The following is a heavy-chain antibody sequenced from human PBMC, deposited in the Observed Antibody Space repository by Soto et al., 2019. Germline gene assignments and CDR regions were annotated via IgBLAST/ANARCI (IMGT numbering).Heavy chain of an antibody. J-gene: IGHJ6*02. Sequence: QVQLVQSGAEVKKPGSSVKVSCKASGGTFSSYAISWVRQAPGQGLEWMGGIIPIFGTANYAQKFQGRVTITADEPTSTAYMELSSQRAEDTAVYYCARGEGVYAVTPKNGMDVWGQGTTVTVSS. D-gene: IGHD1-26*01. CDR3: ARGEGVYAVTPKNGMDV. CDR2: IIPIFGTA. CDR1: GGTFSSYA. V-gene: IGHV1-69*01.